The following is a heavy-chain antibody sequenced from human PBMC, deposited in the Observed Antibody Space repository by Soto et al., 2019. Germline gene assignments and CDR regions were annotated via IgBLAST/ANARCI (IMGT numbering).Heavy chain of an antibody. Sequence: SPTLSLTCALSGDSVSSNSAAWNWIRQSPSRGLEWLGRTYYRSKWYNDYAVSVKSRITLNPDTSKNQFSLQLNSVTPEDTALYYCARDMKLENDGGYYLYGTDVWGQETTVTVAS. J-gene: IGHJ6*02. CDR3: ARDMKLENDGGYYLYGTDV. D-gene: IGHD1-1*01. V-gene: IGHV6-1*01. CDR2: TYYRSKWYN. CDR1: GDSVSSNSAA.